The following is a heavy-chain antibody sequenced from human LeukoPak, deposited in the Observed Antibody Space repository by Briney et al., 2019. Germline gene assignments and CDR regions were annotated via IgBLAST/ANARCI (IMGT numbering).Heavy chain of an antibody. J-gene: IGHJ3*02. CDR2: IRYDGSNK. V-gene: IGHV3-30*02. Sequence: PGGSLRLSCAASEFTFSRYGMHWVRQAPGKGLEWVAFIRYDGSNKYYADSVKGRFALSRDNAKNSLYLQMNNLRAEDTAVYYCARDHHRRLYDSQARNTFDIWGQGTMVTVSS. D-gene: IGHD3-22*01. CDR3: ARDHHRRLYDSQARNTFDI. CDR1: EFTFSRYG.